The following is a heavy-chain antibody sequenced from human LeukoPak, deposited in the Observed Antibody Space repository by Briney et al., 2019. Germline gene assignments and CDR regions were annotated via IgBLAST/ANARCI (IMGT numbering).Heavy chain of an antibody. CDR3: ARSYGSGSYYQTEVGTAIKPQGYFDY. Sequence: SETLSLTCTVSGGSISSYYWSWIRQPPGKGLEWIGYIYYSGSTNYNPSLKSRVTISVDTSKNQFSLKLSSVTAADTAVYYCARSYGSGSYYQTEVGTAIKPQGYFDYWGQGTLVTVSS. V-gene: IGHV4-59*01. CDR1: GGSISSYY. D-gene: IGHD3-10*01. CDR2: IYYSGST. J-gene: IGHJ4*02.